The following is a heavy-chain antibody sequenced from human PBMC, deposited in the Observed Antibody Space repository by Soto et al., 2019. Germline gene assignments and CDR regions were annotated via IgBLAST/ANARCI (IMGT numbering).Heavy chain of an antibody. CDR2: ISYDGSNK. J-gene: IGHJ3*02. Sequence: QVQLVESGGGVVQPGRCLRVSCAASGVTFSSYGMHWVRQAPGKGLEWVAVISYDGSNKYYADSVKGRFTISRDNSKNTLYLQMNSLRAEDTAVYYCAKVPHLIVVNDAFDIWGQGTMVTVSS. CDR1: GVTFSSYG. D-gene: IGHD1-26*01. V-gene: IGHV3-30*18. CDR3: AKVPHLIVVNDAFDI.